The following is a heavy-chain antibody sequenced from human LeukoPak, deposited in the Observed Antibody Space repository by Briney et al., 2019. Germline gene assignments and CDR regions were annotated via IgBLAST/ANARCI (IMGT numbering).Heavy chain of an antibody. CDR2: ITGSGGTT. CDR3: AKLAGDSSGEPV. D-gene: IGHD3-22*01. Sequence: AGGSLRLSCAASGFTFSNYAMSWVRQAPGKGLEWVSAITGSGGTTYYVDSVKGRFTTSRDNSKNTLYLQMSSLRAEDTAVYYCAKLAGDSSGEPVWGQGTTVTASS. J-gene: IGHJ6*02. CDR1: GFTFSNYA. V-gene: IGHV3-23*01.